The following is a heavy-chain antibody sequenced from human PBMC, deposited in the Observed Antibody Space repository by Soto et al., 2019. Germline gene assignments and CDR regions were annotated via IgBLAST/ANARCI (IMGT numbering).Heavy chain of an antibody. J-gene: IGHJ3*02. V-gene: IGHV3-23*01. D-gene: IGHD6-13*01. CDR2: ISGSGGST. CDR3: ANGTPAAAGTDDAFDI. Sequence: GGSLRLSCAASGFTFSSYAMSWVRQAPGKGLEWVSAISGSGGSTYYADSVKGRFTISRDNSKNTLYLQMNSLRAEETAVYYCANGTPAAAGTDDAFDIWGQGTMVTVSS. CDR1: GFTFSSYA.